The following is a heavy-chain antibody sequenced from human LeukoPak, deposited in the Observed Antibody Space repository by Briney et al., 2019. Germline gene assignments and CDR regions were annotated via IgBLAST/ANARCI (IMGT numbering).Heavy chain of an antibody. J-gene: IGHJ4*02. D-gene: IGHD4-11*01. CDR1: GGSISSSSYY. CDR2: IYYSGST. CDR3: EITYSNYFEY. V-gene: IGHV4-39*01. Sequence: KPSETLSLTSTVSGGSISSSSYYWGWVRQPPGKGLEWIGSIYYSGSTYYNPSLKSRVTISVDTSKNQFSLKLSSVTAADTAVYYCEITYSNYFEYWGQGTLVIVSS.